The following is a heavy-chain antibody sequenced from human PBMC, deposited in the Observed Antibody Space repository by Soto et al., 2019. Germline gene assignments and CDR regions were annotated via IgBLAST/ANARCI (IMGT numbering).Heavy chain of an antibody. V-gene: IGHV3-23*01. J-gene: IGHJ4*02. D-gene: IGHD3-16*01. CDR1: AFTFSNYA. CDR2: ITESGGYT. CDR3: AKGTFGNGWSS. Sequence: EVQLLESGGGLVQPGGSLRLSCAASAFTFSNYAFNWVRQAPGKGLEWVSGITESGGYTDYADSVRGRFTISRDNSKNTLYVQMNSLRAEDTAVYYCAKGTFGNGWSSWGQGTLVAVSS.